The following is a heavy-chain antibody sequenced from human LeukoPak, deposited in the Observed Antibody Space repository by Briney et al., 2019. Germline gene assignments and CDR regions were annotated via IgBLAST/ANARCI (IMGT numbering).Heavy chain of an antibody. Sequence: PGGSLRLSCAASGFTFSSYAMSWVRQAPGKGLEWVSAISGSGGNTYYADSVKGRFTISRDNSKNTLYLQMNSLRAEDTAVHYCAKALAGDYYYYGMDVWGQGTTVTVSS. J-gene: IGHJ6*02. CDR2: ISGSGGNT. CDR3: AKALAGDYYYYGMDV. CDR1: GFTFSSYA. V-gene: IGHV3-23*01. D-gene: IGHD1-14*01.